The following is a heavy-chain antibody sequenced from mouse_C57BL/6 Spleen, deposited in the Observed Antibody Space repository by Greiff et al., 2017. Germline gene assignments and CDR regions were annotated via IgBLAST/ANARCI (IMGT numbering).Heavy chain of an antibody. CDR2: IDPENGDT. V-gene: IGHV14-4*01. Sequence: VQLQQSGAELVRPGASVKLSCTASGFNIKDDYMHWVKQRPEQGLEWIGWIDPENGDTEYASKFQGKATITADTSSNTAYLQLSSLTSEDTAVYYCTKRGSSIYWGQGTTLTVSS. CDR3: TKRGSSIY. J-gene: IGHJ2*01. CDR1: GFNIKDDY. D-gene: IGHD1-3*01.